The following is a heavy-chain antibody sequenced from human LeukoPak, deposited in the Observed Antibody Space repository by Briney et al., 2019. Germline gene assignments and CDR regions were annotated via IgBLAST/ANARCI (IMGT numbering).Heavy chain of an antibody. CDR2: ITSSGNTM. D-gene: IGHD3-10*01. V-gene: IGHV3-48*03. J-gene: IGHJ3*01. Sequence: PGGSLRLSCAASGFTFSSYEMNWVRQAPGKGLEWVSFITSSGNTMYYADSVKGRFTTSRNNAQNSLYLQMNGLRAEDTAVYYCARDSVKALDDGFDFWGQGTMVTVSS. CDR1: GFTFSSYE. CDR3: ARDSVKALDDGFDF.